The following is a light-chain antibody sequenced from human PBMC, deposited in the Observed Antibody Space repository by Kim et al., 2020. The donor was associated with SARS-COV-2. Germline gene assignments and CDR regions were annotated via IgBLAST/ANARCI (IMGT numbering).Light chain of an antibody. Sequence: QSALTQPASVSGSPGQSITISCTGTSSDVGGYNYVSWYQQHPGKAPKLMIYDVSKRPSGVSNRFSGSKSGNTASLTISGLQAEDEADYYCSSYTSSSTPYVFGTGPKVTVL. CDR1: SSDVGGYNY. CDR2: DVS. J-gene: IGLJ1*01. CDR3: SSYTSSSTPYV. V-gene: IGLV2-14*01.